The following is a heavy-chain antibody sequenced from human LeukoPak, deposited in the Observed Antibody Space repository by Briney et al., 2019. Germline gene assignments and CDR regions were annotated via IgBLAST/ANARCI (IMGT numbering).Heavy chain of an antibody. CDR1: GYTFTSYG. Sequence: GASVKASCKASGYTFTSYGISWVRQAPGQGLEWRGWTSAYNGNTNYAQKLQGRVTMTTDTSTSTAYMELRSLRSEDTAVYYCARPMIRDVVVPAATWFDPWGQGTLVTVSS. D-gene: IGHD2-2*01. V-gene: IGHV1-18*01. CDR3: ARPMIRDVVVPAATWFDP. CDR2: TSAYNGNT. J-gene: IGHJ5*02.